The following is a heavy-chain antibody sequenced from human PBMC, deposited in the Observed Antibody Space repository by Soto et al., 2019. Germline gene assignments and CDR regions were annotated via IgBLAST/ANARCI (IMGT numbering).Heavy chain of an antibody. Sequence: QLQLQESGARLLKPSQTLSLTCAVSGASVSYGGYSWNWIRQPPGKGLECIGNISHDGTTFYDTPLKGPVTISVDRSKNQLSLRLNSVTAADTTVYYCARDEGLGAFFWGQGTLVTVSS. J-gene: IGHJ4*02. CDR2: ISHDGTT. D-gene: IGHD3-10*01. CDR3: ARDEGLGAFF. CDR1: GASVSYGGYS. V-gene: IGHV4-30-2*01.